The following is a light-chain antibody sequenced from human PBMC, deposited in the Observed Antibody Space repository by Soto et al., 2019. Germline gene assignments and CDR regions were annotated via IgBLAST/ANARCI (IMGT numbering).Light chain of an antibody. V-gene: IGKV3-20*01. Sequence: EIVLTQSPGTLSLSPGERATLSCRAIQSVSSSSLAWYQQKPGQAPRLLIFGASSRATGIPDRFSGSGSGTEFTLTISSLQSEDFALYYCQQYNNWPPITFGQGTRLEIK. J-gene: IGKJ5*01. CDR2: GAS. CDR1: QSVSSSS. CDR3: QQYNNWPPIT.